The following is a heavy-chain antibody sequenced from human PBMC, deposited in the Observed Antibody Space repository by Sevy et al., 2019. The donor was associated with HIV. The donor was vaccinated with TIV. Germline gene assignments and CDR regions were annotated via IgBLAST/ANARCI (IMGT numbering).Heavy chain of an antibody. V-gene: IGHV3-23*01. CDR3: AREGCTRPHDY. Sequence: GESLRLSCAASGFAFYDYSMSWIRQAPGKGLEWVATLSFGCGKINYADSVKGRFTISRDNSKNSFYLQMDNLRVEDTALYYCAREGCTRPHDYWGQGTRVTVSP. J-gene: IGHJ4*02. CDR2: LSFGCGKI. CDR1: GFAFYDYS. D-gene: IGHD2-8*01.